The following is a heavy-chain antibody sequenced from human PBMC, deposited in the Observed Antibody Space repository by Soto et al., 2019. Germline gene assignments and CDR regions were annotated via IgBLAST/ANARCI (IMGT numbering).Heavy chain of an antibody. CDR2: IPRDGSHT. CDR3: AKLLVLEWELQVSDY. V-gene: IGHV3-30*18. CDR1: GFTFSNYG. D-gene: IGHD1-26*01. Sequence: QVHLVESGGGVVQPGGSLRLSCAASGFTFSNYGMHWVRQAPGKGLEWVAVIPRDGSHTYYGDSVKGRFTISRDNVKNTLYLQMNSLRPEDTAVYYYAKLLVLEWELQVSDYWGQGTLVAVSS. J-gene: IGHJ4*02.